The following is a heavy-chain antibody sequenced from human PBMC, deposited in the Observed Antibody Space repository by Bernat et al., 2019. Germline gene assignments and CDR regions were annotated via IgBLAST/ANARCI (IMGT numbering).Heavy chain of an antibody. CDR3: ARAPTITIFGVVTHNWFDP. CDR1: GGSISSYY. J-gene: IGHJ5*02. D-gene: IGHD3-3*01. V-gene: IGHV4-59*01. Sequence: QVQLQESGPELVKPSETLSLTCTVSGGSISSYYWSWIRQPPGKGLEWIGYIYYSGSTNYNPSLKSRVTISVDTSKNQFSLKLSSVTAADTAVYYCARAPTITIFGVVTHNWFDPWGQGTLVTVSS. CDR2: IYYSGST.